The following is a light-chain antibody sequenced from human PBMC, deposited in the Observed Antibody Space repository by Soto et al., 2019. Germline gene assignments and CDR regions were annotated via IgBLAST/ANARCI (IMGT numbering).Light chain of an antibody. J-gene: IGKJ1*01. Sequence: AIQMTQSPSSLSASVGDRVTITCRASQDIRRELGWYQQRPGRAPKLLIYGSSTLQDGVPSRFSGSGSGTYFTLTISCLEPADFATYYCLQYSGYPQTFGQGTKV. V-gene: IGKV1-6*01. CDR1: QDIRRE. CDR3: LQYSGYPQT. CDR2: GSS.